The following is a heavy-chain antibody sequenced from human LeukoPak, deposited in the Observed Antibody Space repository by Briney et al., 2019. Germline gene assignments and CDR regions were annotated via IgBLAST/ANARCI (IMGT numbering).Heavy chain of an antibody. CDR2: ISYIGRT. CDR1: DDSFSSHY. J-gene: IGHJ3*02. D-gene: IGHD4-17*01. Sequence: SETLSLTCAVSDDSFSSHYWTWIRQPPGKGLEWIGYISYIGRTNYNPSLKGRVTISIDTSKNQFSLKLTSETAADTAVYYCARDLVTVTKGFDIWGQGTMVSVSS. V-gene: IGHV4-59*11. CDR3: ARDLVTVTKGFDI.